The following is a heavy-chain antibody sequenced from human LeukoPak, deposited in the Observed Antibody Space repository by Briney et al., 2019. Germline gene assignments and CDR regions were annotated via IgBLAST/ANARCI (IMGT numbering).Heavy chain of an antibody. CDR3: AKEGYSSGWYSGGVDY. J-gene: IGHJ4*02. CDR1: GFTFSSYA. D-gene: IGHD6-19*01. V-gene: IGHV3-23*01. CDR2: ISGSGGST. Sequence: GGSLRLACAASGFTFSSYAMSWVRQAPGKGLEWVSAISGSGGSTYYADSVKGRFTISRDNSKNTLYLQMNSLRAEDTAVYYCAKEGYSSGWYSGGVDYWGQGTLVTVSS.